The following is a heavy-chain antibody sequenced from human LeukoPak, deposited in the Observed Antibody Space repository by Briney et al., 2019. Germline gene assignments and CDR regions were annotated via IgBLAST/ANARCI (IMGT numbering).Heavy chain of an antibody. Sequence: PGGSLGLSCAASGFTFSSYSMNWVRQAPGKGLEWVSSISSSSSYIYYADSVKGRFTISRDNAKNSLYLQMNSLRAEDTAVYYCAKTPSAHDYSQTGPAHWFDPWGQGTLVTVSS. D-gene: IGHD4-11*01. CDR2: ISSSSSYI. CDR1: GFTFSSYS. J-gene: IGHJ5*02. V-gene: IGHV3-21*01. CDR3: AKTPSAHDYSQTGPAHWFDP.